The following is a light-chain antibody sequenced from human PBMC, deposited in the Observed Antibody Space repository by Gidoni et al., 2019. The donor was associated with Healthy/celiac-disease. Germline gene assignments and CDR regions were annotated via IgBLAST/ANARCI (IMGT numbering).Light chain of an antibody. Sequence: DIVMTQSPDSLAVSLGERATINCKYSQSVLYSSNNKNYLTWYQQKPGQPPKLLIYWASTRESGVPDRFSGSGSGTDFTLTISSLQAEDVAVYYCQQYYSTPLTFXGXTMVEIK. V-gene: IGKV4-1*01. CDR3: QQYYSTPLT. J-gene: IGKJ4*01. CDR1: QSVLYSSNNKNY. CDR2: WAS.